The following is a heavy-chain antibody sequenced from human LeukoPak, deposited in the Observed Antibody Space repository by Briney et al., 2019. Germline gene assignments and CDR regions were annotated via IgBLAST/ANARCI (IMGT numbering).Heavy chain of an antibody. V-gene: IGHV4-61*08. Sequence: SSETLSLTCTVSGGSISSGGYYWSWIRQPPGKGLEWIGYIYYSGSTNYNPSLKSRVTISVDTSKNQFSLKLSSVTAADTAVYYCARDRPKVVAAIPRFDPWGQGTLVTVSS. J-gene: IGHJ5*02. D-gene: IGHD2-15*01. CDR1: GGSISSGGYY. CDR3: ARDRPKVVAAIPRFDP. CDR2: IYYSGST.